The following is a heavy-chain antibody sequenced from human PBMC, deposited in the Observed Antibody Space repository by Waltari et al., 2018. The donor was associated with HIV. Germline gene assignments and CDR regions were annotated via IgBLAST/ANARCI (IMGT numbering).Heavy chain of an antibody. CDR2: ITDSGGVT. CDR3: AKGHQGALDI. V-gene: IGHV3-23*01. Sequence: EVQLLESGGGLVQHGGSLSLTCAASGLTFSSYAMSWVRQHPGKGLEWVSAITDSGGVTDYADSVKGLFAISIDNSKNTLYLQMASLRVEDTALYYCAKGHQGALDIWGQGTMVTVSS. CDR1: GLTFSSYA. J-gene: IGHJ3*02.